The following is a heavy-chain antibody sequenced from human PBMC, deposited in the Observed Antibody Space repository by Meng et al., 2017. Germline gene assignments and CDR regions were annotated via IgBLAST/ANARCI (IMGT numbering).Heavy chain of an antibody. Sequence: EVQMVYAGGGLGQAGGSLRLSCAASGLTFSSYWMSWVRQAPGKGLEWVANIKQDGSEKYYVDSVKGRFTISRDNAKNSLYLQMNSLRAEDTAVYYCAREGVIYWYFDLWGRGTLVTVSS. J-gene: IGHJ2*01. CDR2: IKQDGSEK. V-gene: IGHV3-7*01. CDR3: AREGVIYWYFDL. CDR1: GLTFSSYW. D-gene: IGHD3-10*01.